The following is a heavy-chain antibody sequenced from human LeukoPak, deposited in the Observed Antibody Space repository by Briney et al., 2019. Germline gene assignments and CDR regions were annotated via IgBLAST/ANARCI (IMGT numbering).Heavy chain of an antibody. J-gene: IGHJ6*04. D-gene: IGHD6-13*01. CDR2: INHSGST. CDR1: GGSFSGYY. V-gene: IGHV4-34*01. Sequence: SETLSLTCAVYGGSFSGYYWSWVRQAPGKGLEGIGEINHSGSTNYNPSLKSRGTISVETCKNQFSLKLSSVTAADTAVYYCARWRTSGYSSSWHRYYYYYGMDVWGKGTTVTVSS. CDR3: ARWRTSGYSSSWHRYYYYYGMDV.